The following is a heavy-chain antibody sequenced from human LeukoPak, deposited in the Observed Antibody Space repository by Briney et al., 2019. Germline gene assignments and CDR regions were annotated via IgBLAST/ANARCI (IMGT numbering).Heavy chain of an antibody. CDR1: GFTFDDYA. J-gene: IGHJ4*02. CDR2: ISWDGGST. D-gene: IGHD1-26*01. CDR3: AKPYGGSYFYYDY. V-gene: IGHV3-43D*03. Sequence: GSLRLSCAASGFTFDDYAMHWVRQAPEKGLEWVSLISWDGGSTYYADSVKGRFIISRDNSKNSLYLQMNSLRAEDTALYYCAKPYGGSYFYYDYWGQGTLVTVSS.